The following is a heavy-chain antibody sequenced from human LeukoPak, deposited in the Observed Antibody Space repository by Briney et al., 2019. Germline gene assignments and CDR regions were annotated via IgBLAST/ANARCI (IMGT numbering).Heavy chain of an antibody. J-gene: IGHJ4*02. D-gene: IGHD6-19*01. V-gene: IGHV3-30*02. Sequence: QTGGSLRLSCAASGFTFSSYGMHWVRQAPGKGLEWVAFIRYDGSNKYYADSVKGRFTISRDNSKNTLYLQMNSLRAEDTAVYYCAKPAFYSSGPYYFDYWRQGTLVTVSS. CDR2: IRYDGSNK. CDR3: AKPAFYSSGPYYFDY. CDR1: GFTFSSYG.